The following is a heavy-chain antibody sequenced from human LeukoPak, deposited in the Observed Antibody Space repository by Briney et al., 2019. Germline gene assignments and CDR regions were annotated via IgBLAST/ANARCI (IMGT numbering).Heavy chain of an antibody. V-gene: IGHV1-24*01. CDR1: GYTLTELS. CDR3: ATVFYGSSGYWLDY. J-gene: IGHJ4*02. D-gene: IGHD3-22*01. Sequence: ASVKVFCKVSGYTLTELSMHWVRQAPGKGLEWMGGFDPEDGETIYAQKFQGRVTMTEDTSTDTAYMELSSLRSEDTAVYYCATVFYGSSGYWLDYWGQGTLVTVSS. CDR2: FDPEDGET.